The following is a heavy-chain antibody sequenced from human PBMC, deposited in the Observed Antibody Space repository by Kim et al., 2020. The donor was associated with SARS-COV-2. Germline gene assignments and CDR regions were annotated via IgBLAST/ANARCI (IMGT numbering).Heavy chain of an antibody. CDR2: IKEDGSEK. CDR1: GFTFNNYW. CDR3: ASGRKQSAY. Sequence: GGSLRLSCAASGFTFNNYWMSWVRQAPGKGLEWVANIKEDGSEKHYLDSVKGRLNISRDNAKNSLFLQMNRLSAEDTAFYYCASGRKQSAYWGQGTLVTVSS. D-gene: IGHD2-15*01. V-gene: IGHV3-7*01. J-gene: IGHJ4*02.